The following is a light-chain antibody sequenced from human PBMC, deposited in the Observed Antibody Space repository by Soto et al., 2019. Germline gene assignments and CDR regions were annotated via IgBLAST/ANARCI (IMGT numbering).Light chain of an antibody. CDR2: DVS. J-gene: IGLJ2*01. Sequence: QSALTQPASASGSPGQSITISCTGTSSDVGGYDYVSWYQQHPGKAPKLMIYDVSNRPSGVSNRFSGSKSGNTASLTISGLQDEDEDDYYCSSYTSSAPVVFGKGTKLTVL. V-gene: IGLV2-14*01. CDR3: SSYTSSAPVV. CDR1: SSDVGGYDY.